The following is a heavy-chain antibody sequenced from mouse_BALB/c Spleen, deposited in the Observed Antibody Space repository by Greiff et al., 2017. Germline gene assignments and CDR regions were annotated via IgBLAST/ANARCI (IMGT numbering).Heavy chain of an antibody. CDR3: ARVESAMDY. CDR1: GFTFSDYY. CDR2: ISDGGSYT. J-gene: IGHJ4*01. V-gene: IGHV5-4*02. Sequence: EVMLVESGGGLVKPGGSLKLSCAASGFTFSDYYMYWVRQTPEKRLEWVATISDGGSYTYYPDSVKGRFTISRDNAKNNLYLQMSSLKSEDTAMYYCARVESAMDYWGQGTSVTVSS.